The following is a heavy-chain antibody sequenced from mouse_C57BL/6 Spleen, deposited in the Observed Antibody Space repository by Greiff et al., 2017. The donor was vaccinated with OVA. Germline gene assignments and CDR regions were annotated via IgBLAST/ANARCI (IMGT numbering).Heavy chain of an antibody. D-gene: IGHD2-3*01. CDR2: IYPGSGNT. CDR1: GYTFTDYY. V-gene: IGHV1-76*01. CDR3: ARYDAYYYAMDY. Sequence: VQLQQSGAELVRPGASVKLSCKASGYTFTDYYINWVKQRPGQGLEWIARIYPGSGNTYYNEKFKGKATLTAEKSSSTAYMQLSSLTSEDSAVYFCARYDAYYYAMDYWGQGTSVTVSS. J-gene: IGHJ4*01.